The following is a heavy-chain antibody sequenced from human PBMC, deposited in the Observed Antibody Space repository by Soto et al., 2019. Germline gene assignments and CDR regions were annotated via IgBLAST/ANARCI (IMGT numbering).Heavy chain of an antibody. CDR3: ARGSQWLLHTPFQFCDY. CDR1: GGSISSSSYY. V-gene: IGHV4-39*01. J-gene: IGHJ4*02. CDR2: IYYSGST. Sequence: SETLSLTCTVSGGSISSSSYYWGWIRQPPGKGLEWIGSIYYSGSTYYNPSLKSRVTISVDTSKNQFSLKLSSVTAADTAVYYRARGSQWLLHTPFQFCDYCGQGPLVTVYS. D-gene: IGHD6-19*01.